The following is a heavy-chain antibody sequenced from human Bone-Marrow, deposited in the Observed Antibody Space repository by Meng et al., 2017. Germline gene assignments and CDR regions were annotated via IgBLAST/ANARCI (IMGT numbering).Heavy chain of an antibody. CDR3: ARKGRDAYNLLRQRAKDWFDP. D-gene: IGHD5-24*01. CDR2: IDHSRYT. J-gene: IGHJ5*02. CDR1: GGSFNGFY. Sequence: SETLSLTCAVYGGSFNGFYWSWIRQRPGQGPEWIGEIDHSRYTNYNPSLKSRVTISVDTSKNQFSLTLRSVTAADTAVYYCARKGRDAYNLLRQRAKDWFDPWGQGTLVTVSS. V-gene: IGHV4-34*01.